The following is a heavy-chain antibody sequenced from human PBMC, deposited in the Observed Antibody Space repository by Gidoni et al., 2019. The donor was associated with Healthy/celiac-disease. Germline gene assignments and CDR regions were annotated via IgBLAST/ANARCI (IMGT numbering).Heavy chain of an antibody. CDR2: INPNGGGT. CDR3: ARRFRSSFHAFDM. D-gene: IGHD6-13*01. V-gene: IGHV1-2*02. J-gene: IGHJ3*02. CDR1: GYTSTDYY. Sequence: QVQLVQPGAEVKKPGASVQVSCEASGYTSTDYYLHWVRQAPGQGLEWMGWINPNGGGTNYAQKFQGRVTMTRDTSISTAYMELIRLRYDDTALYYCARRFRSSFHAFDMWGQGTMVTVSS.